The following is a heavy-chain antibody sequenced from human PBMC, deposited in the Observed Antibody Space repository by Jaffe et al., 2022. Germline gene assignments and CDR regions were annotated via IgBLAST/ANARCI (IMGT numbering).Heavy chain of an antibody. D-gene: IGHD2-2*01. Sequence: QVQLVQSGAEVKKPGASVKVSCKASGYTFTGYYMHWVRQAPGQGLEWMGRINPNSGGTNYAQKFQGRVTMTRDTSISTAYMELSRLRSDDTAVYYCARDAQARAAICLRCPNYYYMDVWGKGTTVTVSS. CDR1: GYTFTGYY. CDR3: ARDAQARAAICLRCPNYYYMDV. V-gene: IGHV1-2*06. CDR2: INPNSGGT. J-gene: IGHJ6*03.